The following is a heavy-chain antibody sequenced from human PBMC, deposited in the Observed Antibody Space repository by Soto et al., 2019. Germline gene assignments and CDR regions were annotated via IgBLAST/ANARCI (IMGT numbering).Heavy chain of an antibody. CDR2: INNAYNT. CDR3: VRENYYYGMDV. J-gene: IGHJ6*02. CDR1: GFDASVNF. Sequence: VGSLRLSCAASGFDASVNFMTWVRQAPGKGLEWVSSINNAYNTFYPDSVRGRFTISRDNSKNTVYLQVSSLRVEDTAMYYCVRENYYYGMDVWGQGTAVTVSS. V-gene: IGHV3-66*01.